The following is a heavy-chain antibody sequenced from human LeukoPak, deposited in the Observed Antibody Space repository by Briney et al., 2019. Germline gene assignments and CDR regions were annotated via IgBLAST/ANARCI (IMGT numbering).Heavy chain of an antibody. CDR3: ARRSSGSSPYYFDY. CDR1: GFTFSGYW. V-gene: IGHV3-74*01. CDR2: INSDGSTT. J-gene: IGHJ4*02. Sequence: GGSLRLSCAASGFTFSGYWMHWVRQAPGKGLVWVSRINSDGSTTTYADSVKGRFTISRDNAKNTLYLEMNSLRAEDTAVYYCARRSSGSSPYYFDYWDQGTLVTVSS. D-gene: IGHD1-26*01.